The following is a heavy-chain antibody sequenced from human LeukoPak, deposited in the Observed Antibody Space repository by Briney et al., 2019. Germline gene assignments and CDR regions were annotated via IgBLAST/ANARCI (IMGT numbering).Heavy chain of an antibody. V-gene: IGHV3-7*01. D-gene: IGHD3-10*01. CDR3: AKLAKYFYGSETYYFFEH. CDR1: GFSFTTYW. Sequence: PGGSLRLSGAASGFSFTTYWMSWVRQAPGKGLEWVANIKQDGTEKYYVDSVKGRFTISRDNAKNSLYLQMNSLRVEDTAVYYCAKLAKYFYGSETYYFFEHWGQGTPVTASS. CDR2: IKQDGTEK. J-gene: IGHJ4*02.